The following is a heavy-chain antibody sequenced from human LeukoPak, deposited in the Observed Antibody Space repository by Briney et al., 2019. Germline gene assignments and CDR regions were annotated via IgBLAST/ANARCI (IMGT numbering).Heavy chain of an antibody. CDR3: ATATAGEQLRFDY. D-gene: IGHD6-6*01. CDR2: FDPEDGET. V-gene: IGHV1-24*01. J-gene: IGHJ4*02. CDR1: GYTLTELS. Sequence: GASVKVSCKVSGYTLTELSMHWVRQAPGKGLESMGGFDPEDGETIYAQKFQGRVTMTEDTSTDTAYMELSSLRSEDTAVYYCATATAGEQLRFDYWGQGTLVTVSS.